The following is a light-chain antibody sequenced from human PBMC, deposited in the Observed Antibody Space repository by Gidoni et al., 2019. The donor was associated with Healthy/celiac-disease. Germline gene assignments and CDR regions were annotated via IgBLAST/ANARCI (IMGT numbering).Light chain of an antibody. Sequence: IPMTQSPSSLSASVGDRVTITCRARQSISSYLHWYQQKPGKAPKLLIYAASSLQSGVPSRFSGSGSGTDFTLTISSLQPEDFATYYCQQSYSTPPTFXQXTKVXIK. J-gene: IGKJ1*01. CDR2: AAS. V-gene: IGKV1-39*01. CDR3: QQSYSTPPT. CDR1: QSISSY.